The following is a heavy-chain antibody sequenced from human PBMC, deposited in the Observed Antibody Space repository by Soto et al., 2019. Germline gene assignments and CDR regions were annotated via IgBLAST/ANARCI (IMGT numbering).Heavy chain of an antibody. Sequence: SETLSLTCAVSDHSISSGYYWGWIRQPPGKGLEWIGSFYHSGSTYYNPSLKSRVTISVDTSKNQFSLKLSSVTAADTAVYYCARGEYYGSGNYFDYWGQGTLVTVSS. J-gene: IGHJ4*02. CDR2: FYHSGST. CDR1: DHSISSGYY. CDR3: ARGEYYGSGNYFDY. V-gene: IGHV4-38-2*01. D-gene: IGHD3-10*01.